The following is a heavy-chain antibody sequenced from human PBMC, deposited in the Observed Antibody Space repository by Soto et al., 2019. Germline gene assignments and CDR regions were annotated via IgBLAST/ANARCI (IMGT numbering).Heavy chain of an antibody. V-gene: IGHV1-58*01. J-gene: IGHJ4*02. CDR1: GFTFTSSA. D-gene: IGHD3-16*02. Sequence: SVKVSCKASGFTFTSSAVQWVRQARGQRLEWIGWIVVGSGNTNYAQKFQERVTITRDMSTSTAYMELSSLRSEDTAVYYCAAAITFGGVIVRRRIDYWGQGALVTVSS. CDR3: AAAITFGGVIVRRRIDY. CDR2: IVVGSGNT.